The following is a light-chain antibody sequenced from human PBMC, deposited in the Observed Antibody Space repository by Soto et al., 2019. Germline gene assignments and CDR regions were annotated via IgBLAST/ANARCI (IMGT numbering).Light chain of an antibody. J-gene: IGLJ1*01. CDR3: AAWDDSLSGYV. Sequence: QSVLTQPPSASGTPGQRVTISCSGSSSNIGSNTVNWYQQLPGPAPKLLIYSYNQRPSGVPDRFSDSKSGTSASLAISGLQSEDEADYYCAAWDDSLSGYVFGTGTKVTVL. CDR1: SSNIGSNT. V-gene: IGLV1-44*01. CDR2: SYN.